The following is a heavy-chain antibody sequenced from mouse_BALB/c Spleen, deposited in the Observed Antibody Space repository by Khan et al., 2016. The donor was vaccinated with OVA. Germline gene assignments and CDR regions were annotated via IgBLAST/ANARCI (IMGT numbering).Heavy chain of an antibody. J-gene: IGHJ4*01. V-gene: IGHV1S41*01. CDR1: GYTFTSYW. D-gene: IGHD1-1*01. Sequence: DLVKPGTSVKMYCKASGYTFTSYWINWIKQRPGQGLEWIGCISPGSSNTNYNEKFKGKAAFTVDTSSSTAYIQLSSLTSEDSAVYYCARGSYYDRSYYAVDYWGQGTSVTVSS. CDR2: ISPGSSNT. CDR3: ARGSYYDRSYYAVDY.